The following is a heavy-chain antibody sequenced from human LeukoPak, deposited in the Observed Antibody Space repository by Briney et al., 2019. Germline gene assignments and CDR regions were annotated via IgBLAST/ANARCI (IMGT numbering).Heavy chain of an antibody. Sequence: HTGGSLRLSCAASGFTLSNYWMSWVRQAPGKGLEWVANIKQDGSKLSYVDSVKGRFTVSRDNAKNSLYLQMNSLRAEDTAVYYCAKEMGHSPHSSGTYWSDGGVGLDYWGQGTLVTVSS. J-gene: IGHJ4*02. CDR2: IKQDGSKL. V-gene: IGHV3-7*01. CDR1: GFTLSNYW. CDR3: AKEMGHSPHSSGTYWSDGGVGLDY. D-gene: IGHD3-10*01.